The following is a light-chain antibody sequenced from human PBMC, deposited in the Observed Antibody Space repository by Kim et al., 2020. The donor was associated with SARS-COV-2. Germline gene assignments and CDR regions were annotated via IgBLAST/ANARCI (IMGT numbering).Light chain of an antibody. J-gene: IGKJ2*01. CDR1: QSVSSTY. Sequence: LSVTAGVRAHLSCRASQSVSSTYFAWYQQKAGQAPRLLIYGASSRATGVPDRFSGSGSGTDFTLTITRLDPEDSAVYYCQQYGNMYTFGQGTKLE. CDR2: GAS. V-gene: IGKV3-20*01. CDR3: QQYGNMYT.